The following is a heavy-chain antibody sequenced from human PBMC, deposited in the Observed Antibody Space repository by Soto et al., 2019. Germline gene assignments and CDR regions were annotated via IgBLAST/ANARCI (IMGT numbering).Heavy chain of an antibody. D-gene: IGHD2-15*01. CDR2: IHNGGET. CDR1: GFSVSGNY. Sequence: GGSLRLSCAASGFSVSGNYMNWVRQAPGKGLEWVSIIHNGGETYYADSVKGRFTVSRDNSKNTVFLQMNSLRVEDTAVYYCARDSWSQYWGQGTLVTVS. CDR3: ARDSWSQY. V-gene: IGHV3-66*01. J-gene: IGHJ1*01.